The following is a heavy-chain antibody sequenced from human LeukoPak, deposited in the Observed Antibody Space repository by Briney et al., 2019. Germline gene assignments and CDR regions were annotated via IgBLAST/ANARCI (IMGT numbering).Heavy chain of an antibody. CDR1: GFSFSSYS. D-gene: IGHD2-21*01. V-gene: IGHV3-21*01. J-gene: IGHJ4*02. CDR3: ARDIVVAFDY. CDR2: ISSSSSYI. Sequence: GGSLRLSCAASGFSFSSYSMNWVRQAPGKGLEWVSSISSSSSYIYYADSVKGRFTISRDNAKNSLYLQMNSLRAEDTAVYYCARDIVVAFDYWGQGTLVTVSS.